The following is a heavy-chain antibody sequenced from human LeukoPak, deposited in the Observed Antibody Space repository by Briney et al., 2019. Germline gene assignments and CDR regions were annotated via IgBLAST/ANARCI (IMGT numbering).Heavy chain of an antibody. J-gene: IGHJ5*02. V-gene: IGHV4-4*07. CDR3: ARGPYIVVVPAANSWFDP. D-gene: IGHD2-2*01. Sequence: SETLSLTCAVSGGSLSSYYWSWIRQPAGKGLEWVGRIYTSGSTNYNPSLKSRVTISVDTSKNQFSLKLSSVTAADTAVYYCARGPYIVVVPAANSWFDPWGQGTLVTVSS. CDR2: IYTSGST. CDR1: GGSLSSYY.